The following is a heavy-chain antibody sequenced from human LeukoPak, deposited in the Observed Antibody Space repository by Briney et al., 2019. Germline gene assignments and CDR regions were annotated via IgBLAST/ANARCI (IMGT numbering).Heavy chain of an antibody. Sequence: GGSLRLSCAASGFTFSSYAMHWVRQAPGKGLEWVAVISYDGSNKYYADSVKGRFTISRDNSKNTLYLQMNSLRAEDTAVYYCARDHDPIAAAGPFDYWGQGTLVTVSS. CDR1: GFTFSSYA. D-gene: IGHD6-13*01. CDR3: ARDHDPIAAAGPFDY. V-gene: IGHV3-30-3*01. CDR2: ISYDGSNK. J-gene: IGHJ4*02.